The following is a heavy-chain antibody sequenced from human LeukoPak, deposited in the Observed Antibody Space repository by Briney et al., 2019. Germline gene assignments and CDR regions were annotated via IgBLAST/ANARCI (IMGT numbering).Heavy chain of an antibody. Sequence: SETLSLTCTVSGGSISSYYWSWIRQPPGKGLEWIGYIYYSVSTNYNPSLKSRVTISVDTSKSQFSLKLSSVTAADTAVYYCARGRYYYDSSGSHNWFDPWGQGTLVTVSS. CDR3: ARGRYYYDSSGSHNWFDP. CDR1: GGSISSYY. CDR2: IYYSVST. V-gene: IGHV4-59*01. D-gene: IGHD3-22*01. J-gene: IGHJ5*02.